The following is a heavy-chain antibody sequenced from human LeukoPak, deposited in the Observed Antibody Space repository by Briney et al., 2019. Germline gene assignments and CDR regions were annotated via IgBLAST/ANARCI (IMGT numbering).Heavy chain of an antibody. CDR1: GGSISSYY. J-gene: IGHJ5*02. V-gene: IGHV4-59*01. CDR2: IYYSGST. Sequence: SETLSLTCTVSGGSISSYYWSWTRQPPGKGLEWIGYIYYSGSTSYNPSLKSRVTISVDTSKSQFSLRLSSVTAADTAVYYCARVSLSGSYSPFDPWGQGTLVTVSS. CDR3: ARVSLSGSYSPFDP. D-gene: IGHD1-26*01.